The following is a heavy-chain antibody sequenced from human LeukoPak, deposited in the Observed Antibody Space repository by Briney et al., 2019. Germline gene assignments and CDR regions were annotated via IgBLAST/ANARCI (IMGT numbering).Heavy chain of an antibody. D-gene: IGHD6-13*01. CDR2: VDSYGSGT. CDR1: GFTFSSHW. CDR3: ARVPSSSWYQPLDY. Sequence: PGGSLRLSCEASGFTFSSHWMHWVRQAPGKGLVWVARVDSYGSGTDYADSVKGRFTISRDNAKNTLYLQMNSLRAEDTAVYYCARVPSSSWYQPLDYWGQGTLVTVSS. V-gene: IGHV3-74*01. J-gene: IGHJ4*02.